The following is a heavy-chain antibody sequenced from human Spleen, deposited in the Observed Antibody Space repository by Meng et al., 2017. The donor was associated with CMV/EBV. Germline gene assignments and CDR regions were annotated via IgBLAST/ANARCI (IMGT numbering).Heavy chain of an antibody. CDR1: GFTFSNYA. CDR2: ISGSGGST. Sequence: GESLKISCAASGFTFSNYAMSWVRRPPGKGLEWVSAISGSGGSTYSADSVKGRFTTSRDNSKNTLYLQMSSLRAEDTAVYYCAKDIKRWEAGTFDYWGQGTLVTVSS. J-gene: IGHJ4*02. D-gene: IGHD6-19*01. CDR3: AKDIKRWEAGTFDY. V-gene: IGHV3-23*01.